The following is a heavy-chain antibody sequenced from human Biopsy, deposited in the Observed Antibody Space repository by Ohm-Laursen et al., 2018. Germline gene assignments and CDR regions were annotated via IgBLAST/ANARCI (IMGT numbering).Heavy chain of an antibody. D-gene: IGHD3-10*01. V-gene: IGHV1-24*01. CDR1: GYTLTELS. Sequence: ASVKVSYNVSGYTLTELSIHWVRQTGGKGLEWMGGFDREERKTVYAEKFQGRVTMTEDTSTDTVYMEVTSLRSDDTAVYYCATGPYYDTRFYYNVRPFDFWGQGTLVTVSS. J-gene: IGHJ4*02. CDR2: FDREERKT. CDR3: ATGPYYDTRFYYNVRPFDF.